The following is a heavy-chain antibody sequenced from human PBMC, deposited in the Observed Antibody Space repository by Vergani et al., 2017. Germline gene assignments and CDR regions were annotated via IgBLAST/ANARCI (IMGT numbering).Heavy chain of an antibody. CDR1: GFTFSSYE. D-gene: IGHD3-9*01. Sequence: EVQLVESGGGLVQPGGSLRLSCAASGFTFSSYEMNWVRQAPGKGLEWVSYISSSGSTIYYADSVKGRFTISRDNAKNSLYLQMNSLRAEDTAVYYCARDPTDDYDILTGYQNAFDIWGQGTMVTVSS. CDR3: ARDPTDDYDILTGYQNAFDI. J-gene: IGHJ3*02. V-gene: IGHV3-48*03. CDR2: ISSSGSTI.